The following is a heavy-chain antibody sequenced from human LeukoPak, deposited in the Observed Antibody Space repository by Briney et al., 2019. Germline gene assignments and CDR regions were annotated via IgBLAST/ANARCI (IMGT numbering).Heavy chain of an antibody. CDR1: GFTFSSYW. V-gene: IGHV3-7*01. CDR3: ARSRGTTPWYYYDSSGYYLDY. CDR2: IKQDGSEK. D-gene: IGHD3-22*01. Sequence: GGSLRLSCAASGFTFSSYWMSWVRQAPGKGLEWVANIKQDGSEKYYVDSVKGRFTISRDNAKNSLYLQMNSLRAEGTAVYYCARSRGTTPWYYYDSSGYYLDYWGQGTLVTVSS. J-gene: IGHJ4*02.